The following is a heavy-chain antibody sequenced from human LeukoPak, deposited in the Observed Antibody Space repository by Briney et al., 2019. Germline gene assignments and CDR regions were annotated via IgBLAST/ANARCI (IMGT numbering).Heavy chain of an antibody. Sequence: SXTLSLTCAVSGYSISSGYYWGWIRPPPGKGLEWIGNIYHSGSTYYNPSLKSRVTISVDTSKNQFSLKLSSVTAADTAVYYCARHGGYSSGWLGYYFDYWGQGTLVTVSS. V-gene: IGHV4-38-2*01. CDR3: ARHGGYSSGWLGYYFDY. D-gene: IGHD6-19*01. CDR1: GYSISSGYY. CDR2: IYHSGST. J-gene: IGHJ4*02.